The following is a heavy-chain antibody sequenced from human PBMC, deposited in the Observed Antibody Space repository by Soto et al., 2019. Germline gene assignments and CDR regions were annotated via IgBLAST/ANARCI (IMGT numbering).Heavy chain of an antibody. Sequence: ASLKVSCKAIGYSFTSHYMHWVRQAPGQGLEWMGTIYPGGVNIGYAQKFKARVTMTKDTSTSTVYMELNSLTSETTAVYYCARDQTWHDLVWWIDAWGQGTLVTVSS. D-gene: IGHD1-1*01. V-gene: IGHV1-46*01. CDR3: ARDQTWHDLVWWIDA. CDR2: IYPGGVNI. CDR1: GYSFTSHY. J-gene: IGHJ5*02.